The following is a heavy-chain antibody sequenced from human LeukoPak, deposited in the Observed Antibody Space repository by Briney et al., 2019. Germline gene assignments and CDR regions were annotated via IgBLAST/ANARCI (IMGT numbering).Heavy chain of an antibody. J-gene: IGHJ4*02. D-gene: IGHD2-2*01. CDR3: ASRRCSTTCPEDY. V-gene: IGHV4-4*07. CDR2: IYTSGST. Sequence: PSETLSLTCTVSGGSISTYYWSWLRQSAGKGLEWIGRIYTSGSTDYNPSLKSRVTMSVDTSKNQLSLTLSSVTAADTAVYYCASRRCSTTCPEDYWGQGTLVTVSS. CDR1: GGSISTYY.